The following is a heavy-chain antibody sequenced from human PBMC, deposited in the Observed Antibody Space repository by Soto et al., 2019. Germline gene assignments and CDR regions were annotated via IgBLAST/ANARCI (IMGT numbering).Heavy chain of an antibody. CDR1: GFTFDDYT. CDR3: AKGLTNSSSWLGYYYYGMDV. CDR2: ISWDGGST. J-gene: IGHJ6*02. Sequence: GGSLRLSCAASGFTFDDYTMHWVRQAPGKGLEWVSLISWDGGSTYYADSVKGRFTISRDNSKNSLYLQMNSLRTEDTALYYCAKGLTNSSSWLGYYYYGMDVWGQGTTVTVSS. V-gene: IGHV3-43*01. D-gene: IGHD6-13*01.